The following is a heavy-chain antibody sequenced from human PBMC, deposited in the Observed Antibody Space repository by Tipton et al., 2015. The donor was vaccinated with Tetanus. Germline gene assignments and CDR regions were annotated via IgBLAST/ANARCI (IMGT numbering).Heavy chain of an antibody. CDR2: IYYSGST. D-gene: IGHD3-10*01. J-gene: IGHJ4*02. CDR3: ARGGFGELPDY. CDR1: GGSVSSGSYY. V-gene: IGHV4-61*01. Sequence: LRLSCTVSGGSVSSGSYYWSWIRQPPGKGLEWIGYIYYSGSTNYNPSLKSRVTISVDTSKNQFSLKLSSVTAADTAVYYCARGGFGELPDYWGQGTLVTVSS.